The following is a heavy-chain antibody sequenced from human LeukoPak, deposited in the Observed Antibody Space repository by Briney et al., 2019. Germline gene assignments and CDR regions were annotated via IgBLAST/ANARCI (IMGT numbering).Heavy chain of an antibody. CDR2: IYPGDSDT. J-gene: IGHJ6*02. V-gene: IGHV5-51*01. CDR3: ARHQSPFIAAAGTPSYYYGMDV. CDR1: GYRFTSYW. D-gene: IGHD6-13*01. Sequence: GESLKISCKASGYRFTSYWIGWVRQMPGKGLEWMGIIYPGDSDTRYSPSFQGQVTISADKSISTAYLQWSSLKASDTAMYYCARHQSPFIAAAGTPSYYYGMDVWGQGTTVTVSS.